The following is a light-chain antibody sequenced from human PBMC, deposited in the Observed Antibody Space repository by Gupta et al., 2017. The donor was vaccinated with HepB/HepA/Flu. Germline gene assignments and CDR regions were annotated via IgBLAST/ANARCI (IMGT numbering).Light chain of an antibody. Sequence: QSVLTQPPSVSGAPGQRVTVSCIGSSSDIGAGYDVHWFQQVPGTAPKLLIYSNNNRPSGVPDRVSGSRSGYNASMDITGLQAEYDAEEYCQYSDHRLSMIFGGGTKLTVL. J-gene: IGLJ2*01. V-gene: IGLV1-40*01. CDR3: QYSDHRLSMI. CDR2: SNN. CDR1: SSDIGAGYD.